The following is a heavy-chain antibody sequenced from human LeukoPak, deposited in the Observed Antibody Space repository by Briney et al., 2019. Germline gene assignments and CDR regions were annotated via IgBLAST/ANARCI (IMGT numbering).Heavy chain of an antibody. J-gene: IGHJ4*02. CDR3: VRGRGHYFDF. V-gene: IGHV3-74*01. D-gene: IGHD3-10*01. CDR2: IDTDGSSV. CDR1: GFTFGDYW. Sequence: PGGSLRLSCAASGFTFGDYWTHWVRRGPGRALVWVSRIDTDGSSVNYADSAKGRFTISRDNAKNKLYLQMNNLTADDTAVYVCVRGRGHYFDFWGQGIQVTVSS.